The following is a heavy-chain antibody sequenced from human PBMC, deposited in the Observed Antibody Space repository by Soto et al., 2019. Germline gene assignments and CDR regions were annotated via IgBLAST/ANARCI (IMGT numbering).Heavy chain of an antibody. Sequence: GDSLKISCKGSGYSFTSYWISWVRQMPGKGLEWMGRIDPSDSYTNYSPSFQGHVTISADKSISTAYLQWSSLKASDTAMYYCERQKDILPGYYYYSGMDVWGQGTTVTVSS. CDR3: ERQKDILPGYYYYSGMDV. CDR1: GYSFTSYW. D-gene: IGHD3-9*01. CDR2: IDPSDSYT. J-gene: IGHJ6*02. V-gene: IGHV5-10-1*01.